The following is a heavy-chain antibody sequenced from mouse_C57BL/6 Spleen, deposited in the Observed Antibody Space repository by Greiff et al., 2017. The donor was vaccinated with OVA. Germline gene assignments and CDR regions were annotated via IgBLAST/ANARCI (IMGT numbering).Heavy chain of an antibody. CDR2: ISNGGGST. CDR1: GFTFSDYY. Sequence: EVKLMESGGGLVQPGGSLKLSCAASGFTFSDYYMYWVRQTPEKRLEWVAYISNGGGSTYYPDTVKGRFTISRDNAKNTLYLQMSRLKSEDTAMYYCARHEGERYAMDYWGQGTSVTVSS. V-gene: IGHV5-12*01. J-gene: IGHJ4*01. CDR3: ARHEGERYAMDY. D-gene: IGHD2-13*01.